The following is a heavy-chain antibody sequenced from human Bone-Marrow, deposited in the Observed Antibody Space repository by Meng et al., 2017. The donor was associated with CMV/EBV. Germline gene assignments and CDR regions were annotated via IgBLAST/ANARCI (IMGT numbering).Heavy chain of an antibody. CDR1: GFTFSDYY. V-gene: IGHV3-23*03. D-gene: IGHD2-2*01. Sequence: GGSLRLSCAASGFTFSDYYMSWVRQAPGKGLEWVSVIYSGGSSTYYADSVKGRFTISRDNSKNTLYLQMNSLRAEDTAVYYCARDQFYCSSTSCYGEDYYYGMDVWGQGTTVTVSS. CDR2: IYSGGSST. J-gene: IGHJ6*02. CDR3: ARDQFYCSSTSCYGEDYYYGMDV.